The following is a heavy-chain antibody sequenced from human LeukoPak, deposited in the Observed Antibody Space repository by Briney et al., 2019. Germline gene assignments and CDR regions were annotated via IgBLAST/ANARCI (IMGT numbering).Heavy chain of an antibody. Sequence: SETLSLTCAVYGGSFSGYYWSWIRQPPGKGLEWIGEINHSGSTNYNPSLKSRVTISVDTSKNQFSLKLSSVTAADTAVYFCASDTVVADGFFHSWGQGTLVTVSS. CDR2: INHSGST. D-gene: IGHD6-19*01. CDR1: GGSFSGYY. J-gene: IGHJ4*02. CDR3: ASDTVVADGFFHS. V-gene: IGHV4-34*01.